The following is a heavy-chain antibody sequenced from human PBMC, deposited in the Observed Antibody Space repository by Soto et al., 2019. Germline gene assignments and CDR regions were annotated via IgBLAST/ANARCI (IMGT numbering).Heavy chain of an antibody. V-gene: IGHV4-39*01. J-gene: IGHJ3*02. Sequence: QLQLQESGPGLVKPSETLTLTCTVSGGYLSSGSSYWGWIRQPPGKGLEWIGSIHYSGATYNNPSLESRAAIFVDTSKNRFSLKLSSVSAADTAVYYCARHLRNPSAYIVFDIWGQGTMVTVSS. D-gene: IGHD2-15*01. CDR1: GGYLSSGSSY. CDR3: ARHLRNPSAYIVFDI. CDR2: IHYSGAT.